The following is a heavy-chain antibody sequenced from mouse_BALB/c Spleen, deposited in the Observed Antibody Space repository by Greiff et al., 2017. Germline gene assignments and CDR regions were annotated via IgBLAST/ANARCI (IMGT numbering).Heavy chain of an antibody. CDR1: GFTFSSFG. CDR2: ISSGSSTI. Sequence: DVMLVESGGGLVQPGGSRKLSCAASGFTFSSFGMHWVRQAPEKGLEWVAYISSGSSTIYYADTVKGRFTISRDNPKNTLFLQMTSLRSEDTAMYYCAREGNYGDYAMDYWGQGTSVTVSS. J-gene: IGHJ4*01. CDR3: AREGNYGDYAMDY. V-gene: IGHV5-17*02. D-gene: IGHD1-1*01.